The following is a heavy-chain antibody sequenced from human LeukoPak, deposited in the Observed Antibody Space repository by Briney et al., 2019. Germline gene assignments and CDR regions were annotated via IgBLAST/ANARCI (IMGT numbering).Heavy chain of an antibody. J-gene: IGHJ5*02. V-gene: IGHV3-48*01. Sequence: GXSLXLSCAASGFTFSSYSMNWVRQAPGKGLEWVSSVKARFTISRDNSKNTLYLQMNSLTADDTAVYYCTKGLWFDQWGQGTLVTXSS. CDR1: GFTFSSYS. CDR3: TKGLWFDQ.